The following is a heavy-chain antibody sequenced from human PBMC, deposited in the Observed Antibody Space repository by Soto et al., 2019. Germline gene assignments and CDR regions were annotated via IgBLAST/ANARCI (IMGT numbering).Heavy chain of an antibody. CDR1: GYTFTSYD. V-gene: IGHV1-18*01. CDR3: ARVGGALGDLDY. CDR2: ISAYNGNT. D-gene: IGHD3-16*01. J-gene: IGHJ4*02. Sequence: ASVKVSCKASGYTFTSYDINWVRQAPGQGLEWMGWISAYNGNTINAQKFQGRVTLTTDTSTSTAYMALTSLTSDDTAVYYCARVGGALGDLDYWGQGTLVTVSS.